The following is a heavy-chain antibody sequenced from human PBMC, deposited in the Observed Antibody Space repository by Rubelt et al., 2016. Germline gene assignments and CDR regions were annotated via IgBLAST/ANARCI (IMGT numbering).Heavy chain of an antibody. D-gene: IGHD2-8*01. J-gene: IGHJ6*02. V-gene: IGHV3-33*08. Sequence: QVQLVESGGGVVQPGKSLRLSCAASGFTFSTSPMHWARQAPGKGLEWVAVIWSDGSNKYYADSVRGRFTISSDNSKNMLYLQMNSLRAGDTVGDYCARNGETECTNGVCYRKRGVDVWGQGTTVTVSS. CDR1: GFTFSTSP. CDR3: ARNGETECTNGVCYRKRGVDV. CDR2: IWSDGSNK.